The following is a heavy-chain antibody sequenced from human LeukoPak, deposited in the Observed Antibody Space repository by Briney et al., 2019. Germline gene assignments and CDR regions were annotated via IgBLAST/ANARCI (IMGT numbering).Heavy chain of an antibody. D-gene: IGHD6-6*01. CDR2: IYYSGST. CDR3: ARAHSSSFGGRADWFDP. Sequence: SETLSLTCAVSGGAISGYYWNWIRQPPGKGLEWIGYIYYSGSTNYNPSLKSRVTISVDTSKNQFSLKLSSVTAADTAVYYCARAHSSSFGGRADWFDPWGQGTLVTVSS. J-gene: IGHJ5*02. CDR1: GGAISGYY. V-gene: IGHV4-59*01.